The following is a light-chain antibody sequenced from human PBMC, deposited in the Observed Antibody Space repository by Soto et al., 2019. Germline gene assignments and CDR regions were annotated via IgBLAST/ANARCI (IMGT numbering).Light chain of an antibody. Sequence: EIVLTQSPATLSLSPGERATLSCRASQSVSSFLAWYQQKPGQAPRLLIYGASNRATGIPDRFSGSGSGTDFTLTISRLEPEDFAVYYCQQRQYWPPITFGQGTRLEI. J-gene: IGKJ5*01. CDR2: GAS. V-gene: IGKV3-11*01. CDR3: QQRQYWPPIT. CDR1: QSVSSF.